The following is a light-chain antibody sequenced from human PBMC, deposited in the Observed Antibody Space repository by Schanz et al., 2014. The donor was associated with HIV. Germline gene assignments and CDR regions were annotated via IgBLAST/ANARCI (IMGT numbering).Light chain of an antibody. CDR1: QGISSW. V-gene: IGKV1-12*01. CDR3: QQRSDWPPLT. CDR2: AAS. Sequence: DIQMTQSPSSVSASVGDRVTITCRASQGISSWLAWYQQKPGKAPKLLIYAASSLQSGVQSRFSGSGSGTDFTLTISSLEPEDSAVYYCQQRSDWPPLTFGQGTKLEIK. J-gene: IGKJ2*01.